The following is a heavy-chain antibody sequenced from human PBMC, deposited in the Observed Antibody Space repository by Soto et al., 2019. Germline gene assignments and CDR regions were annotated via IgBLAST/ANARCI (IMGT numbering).Heavy chain of an antibody. CDR2: IYSGGST. Sequence: GGSLRLSCAASGFTVSSNYMSWVRQAPGKGLEWVSVIYSGGSTYYADSVKGRFTISRHNSKNTLYLQMNSLRAVDTAVYYCARAALRRPKTGCGGDCYAFDIWGQGTMVTVSS. J-gene: IGHJ3*02. V-gene: IGHV3-53*04. CDR1: GFTVSSNY. D-gene: IGHD2-21*02. CDR3: ARAALRRPKTGCGGDCYAFDI.